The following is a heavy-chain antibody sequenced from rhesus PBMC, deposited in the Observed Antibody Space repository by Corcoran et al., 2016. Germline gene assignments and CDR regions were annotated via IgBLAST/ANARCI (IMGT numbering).Heavy chain of an antibody. Sequence: EVQLVESGGGLVQPGGSLRLSCAASGFTFSDYYMSWVRQAPGKGPELVGFIRKQANGGTAEYAASVKGRFTISRDDSKSIASLQMNSLKTEDTAVYYCSRDSWSYFDYWGQGVLVTVSS. D-gene: IGHD6-13*01. CDR3: SRDSWSYFDY. CDR1: GFTFSDYY. J-gene: IGHJ4*01. V-gene: IGHV3S22*01. CDR2: IRKQANGGTA.